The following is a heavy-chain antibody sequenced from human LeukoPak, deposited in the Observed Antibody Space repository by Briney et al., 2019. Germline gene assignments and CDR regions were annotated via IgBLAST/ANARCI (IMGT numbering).Heavy chain of an antibody. J-gene: IGHJ4*02. Sequence: SETLSLTCTVSGGSISSYYWSWIRQPPGKGLEWIGYIYYSGSTNYNPSLKSRVTTSVDTSKNQFSLKLSSVTAADTAVYYCARELIHDSSGYYQFFDYWGQGTLVTVSS. D-gene: IGHD3-22*01. CDR2: IYYSGST. CDR3: ARELIHDSSGYYQFFDY. V-gene: IGHV4-59*01. CDR1: GGSISSYY.